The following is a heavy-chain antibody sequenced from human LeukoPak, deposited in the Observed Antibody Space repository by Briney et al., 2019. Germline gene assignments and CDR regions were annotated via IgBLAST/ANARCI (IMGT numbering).Heavy chain of an antibody. D-gene: IGHD5-24*01. V-gene: IGHV4-34*01. CDR3: ARGRGRWLQLRGFDY. CDR1: GESFSGYY. J-gene: IGHJ4*02. Sequence: SETLSLTCAVYGESFSGYYWSWIRQPPGKGLEWIGEINHSGSTNYNPSLKSRVTISVDTSKNQFSLKLSSVTAADTAVYYCARGRGRWLQLRGFDYWGQGTLVTVSS. CDR2: INHSGST.